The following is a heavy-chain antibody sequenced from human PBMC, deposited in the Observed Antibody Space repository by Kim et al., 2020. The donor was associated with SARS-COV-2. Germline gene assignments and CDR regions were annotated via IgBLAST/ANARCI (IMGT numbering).Heavy chain of an antibody. Sequence: SETLSLTCAVYGGSFSGYYWSWIRQPPGKGLEWIGEINHSGSTNYNPSLKSRVTISVDTSKNQFSLKLSSVTAADTAVYYCARLTDYGDYGANDYWGQGT. CDR1: GGSFSGYY. CDR2: INHSGST. V-gene: IGHV4-34*01. J-gene: IGHJ4*02. CDR3: ARLTDYGDYGANDY. D-gene: IGHD4-17*01.